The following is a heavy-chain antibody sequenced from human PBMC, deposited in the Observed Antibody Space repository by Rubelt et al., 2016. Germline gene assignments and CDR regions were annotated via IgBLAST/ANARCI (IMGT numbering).Heavy chain of an antibody. V-gene: IGHV3-23*01. Sequence: GFGGGLVQPGGSLRLSCAASGFSFSSHGINWVRQVPGKGLEWVSGITGSGFSTYYADSVKGRFTISRDNSKNTLYLQMNSLRVEDTALYYCAKAPRGGSAYDYWGQGTLVSVSS. J-gene: IGHJ4*02. D-gene: IGHD6-25*01. CDR2: ITGSGFST. CDR3: AKAPRGGSAYDY. CDR1: GFSFSSHG.